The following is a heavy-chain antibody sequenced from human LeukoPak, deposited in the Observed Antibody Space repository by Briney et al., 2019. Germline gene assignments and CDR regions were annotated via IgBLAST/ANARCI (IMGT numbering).Heavy chain of an antibody. CDR1: GGSISSYY. D-gene: IGHD6-19*01. CDR3: ARSGYSSGPDY. V-gene: IGHV4-4*07. J-gene: IGHJ4*02. CDR2: IYFSGST. Sequence: SEALSLTCTVSGGSISSYYWSWIRQPAGRGLEWIGRIYFSGSTNYNPSLKSRVTMSVDTSKNQFSLKLSSVTAADTAVYYCARSGYSSGPDYWGQGTLVTVSS.